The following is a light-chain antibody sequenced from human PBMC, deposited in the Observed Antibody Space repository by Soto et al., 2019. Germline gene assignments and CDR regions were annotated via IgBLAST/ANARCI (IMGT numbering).Light chain of an antibody. Sequence: DIVLTQSPGTLSLSPGERATLSCRASQSVSSSYLAWYQQKPGQAPRLLLYGASTRAPGIQYRFRVSGSGTDFTIAIIRLALEDFAVYYCQKHCSSPPWTFGQGTKVEIK. CDR3: QKHCSSPPWT. V-gene: IGKV3-20*01. J-gene: IGKJ1*01. CDR2: GAS. CDR1: QSVSSSY.